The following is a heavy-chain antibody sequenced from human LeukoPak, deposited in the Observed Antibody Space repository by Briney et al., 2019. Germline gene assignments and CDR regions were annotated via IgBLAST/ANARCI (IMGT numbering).Heavy chain of an antibody. CDR3: ARGHSNYRDAFDI. CDR1: GGTFSSYA. D-gene: IGHD4-11*01. V-gene: IGHV1-69*13. Sequence: SVKVSCKASGGTFSSYAISWVRQAPGQGLEWMGGIIPIFGTANYAQKFQGRVTITADESTSTAYMELSSLRSEDTAVYYCARGHSNYRDAFDIWGQGTMVTVSP. J-gene: IGHJ3*02. CDR2: IIPIFGTA.